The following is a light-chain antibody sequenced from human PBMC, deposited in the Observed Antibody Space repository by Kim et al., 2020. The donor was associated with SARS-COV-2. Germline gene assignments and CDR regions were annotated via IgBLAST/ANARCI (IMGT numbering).Light chain of an antibody. CDR3: QAWDSSTFV. CDR2: QDT. CDR1: KLGDKY. V-gene: IGLV3-1*01. J-gene: IGLJ1*01. Sequence: SYELTQPPSVSVSPGQTASITCSGDKLGDKYASWYQQKPGQSPVLVIYQDTERPSGIPERFSGSTSGNTATLTISGTQAMDEADYYCQAWDSSTFVFGTGTKVTVL.